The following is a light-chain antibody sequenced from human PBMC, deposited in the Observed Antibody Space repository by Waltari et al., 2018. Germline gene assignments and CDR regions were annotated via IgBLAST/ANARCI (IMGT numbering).Light chain of an antibody. Sequence: SALTQPASASGPPGQSITIPSTGTRSSVGSHNLVSWYQEHPGKAPKLMIYEDSKRPSGVSNRFSGSKSGNTASLTISGLQAEDEADYYCCSYAGSFTLVFGGGTKLTVL. CDR1: RSSVGSHNL. V-gene: IGLV2-23*01. CDR2: EDS. CDR3: CSYAGSFTLV. J-gene: IGLJ2*01.